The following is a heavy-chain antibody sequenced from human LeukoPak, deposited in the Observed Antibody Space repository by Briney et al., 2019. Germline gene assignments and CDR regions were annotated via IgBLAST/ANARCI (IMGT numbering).Heavy chain of an antibody. CDR1: GGTFSRYA. CDR2: IIPIFGTA. CDR3: ARELGGNGFQH. V-gene: IGHV1-69*05. J-gene: IGHJ1*01. D-gene: IGHD4-23*01. Sequence: SVKVSCKASGGTFSRYAISWVRQAPGQGLEWMGRIIPIFGTANYAQKFQGRVTITTDESTSTAYMELSSLRSEDTAVYYCARELGGNGFQHWGQGTLVTVSS.